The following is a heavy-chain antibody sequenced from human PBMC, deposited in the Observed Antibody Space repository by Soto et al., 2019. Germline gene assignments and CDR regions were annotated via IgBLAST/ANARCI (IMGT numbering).Heavy chain of an antibody. CDR2: INGGGGSA. CDR3: ARGATIDY. Sequence: EVQLLESGEALAQPGGSLRLSCAASGFTFSSYAMTWVRQAPGKGLEWVALINGGGGSAYYADSVKGRLTISRDNFKNTLFLQMNNLRGEDTAVYYCARGATIDYWGQGTLVTVSS. V-gene: IGHV3-23*01. J-gene: IGHJ4*02. CDR1: GFTFSSYA.